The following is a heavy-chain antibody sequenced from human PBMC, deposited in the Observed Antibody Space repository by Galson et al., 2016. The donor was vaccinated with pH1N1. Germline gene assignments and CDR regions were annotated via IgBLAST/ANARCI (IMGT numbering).Heavy chain of an antibody. D-gene: IGHD2-21*01. J-gene: IGHJ3*01. V-gene: IGHV1-46*01. CDR2: INPGSGGT. Sequence: SVKVSCKAPAYIFTFYYIHWVRQAPGQGLEWMGIINPGSGGTNYKLKFQGRVTITRDTSTSTVYMELSTLTSKDTAMYYCVGIKGGTLDLWGQGTKVTVSS. CDR1: AYIFTFYY. CDR3: VGIKGGTLDL.